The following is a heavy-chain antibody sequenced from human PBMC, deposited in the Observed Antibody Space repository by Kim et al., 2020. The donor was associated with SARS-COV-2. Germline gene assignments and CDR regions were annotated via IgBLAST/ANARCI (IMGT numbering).Heavy chain of an antibody. CDR1: GGSFSGYY. V-gene: IGHV4-34*01. J-gene: IGHJ2*01. CDR3: ARGRMATIRYFDL. Sequence: SETLSLTCAVYGGSFSGYYWSWIRQPPGKGLEWIGEINHSGSTNYNPSLKSRVTISVDTSKNQFSLKLSSVTAADTAVYYCARGRMATIRYFDLWGRGTLVTVYS. D-gene: IGHD5-12*01. CDR2: INHSGST.